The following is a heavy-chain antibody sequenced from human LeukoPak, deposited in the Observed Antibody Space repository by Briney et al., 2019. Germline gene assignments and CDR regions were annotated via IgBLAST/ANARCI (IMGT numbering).Heavy chain of an antibody. J-gene: IGHJ5*02. D-gene: IGHD6-13*01. CDR2: ISYDGSNE. V-gene: IGHV3-30-3*01. CDR1: GFTFSNYA. Sequence: GRSLILSCAASGFTFSNYAMYWVRQAPGKGLEWVAVISYDGSNEHYADSVKGRFTISRDNSKNTLYLQMNSLRVEDTAVYYCARRAVTAAAYNWFDPWGQGTLVTVSS. CDR3: ARRAVTAAAYNWFDP.